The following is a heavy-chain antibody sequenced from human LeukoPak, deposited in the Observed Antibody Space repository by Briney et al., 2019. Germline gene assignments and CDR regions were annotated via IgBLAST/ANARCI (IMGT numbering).Heavy chain of an antibody. J-gene: IGHJ4*02. V-gene: IGHV3-7*01. D-gene: IGHD5-12*01. Sequence: GGSLRLSCAASGFTFSSYWMSWVRQAPGKGLEWVANIKRDGSEKYYVDSVKGRFTISRDNAKNSLYLQMNGLRAEDTAVYYCASGGYDGPFDYWGQGTLVTVSS. CDR2: IKRDGSEK. CDR1: GFTFSSYW. CDR3: ASGGYDGPFDY.